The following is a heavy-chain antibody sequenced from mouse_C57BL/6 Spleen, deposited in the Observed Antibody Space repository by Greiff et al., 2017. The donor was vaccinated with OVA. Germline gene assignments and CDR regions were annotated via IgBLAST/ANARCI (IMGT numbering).Heavy chain of an antibody. CDR3: ARTFMVTFDY. Sequence: EVQVVESGGGLVKPGGSLKLSCAASGFTFSDYGMHWVRQAPEKGLEWVAYISSGSSTIYYADTVKGRFTISRDNAKNTLCLQMTSLRSEDTAMYYCARTFMVTFDYWGQGTTLTVSS. CDR2: ISSGSSTI. D-gene: IGHD2-2*01. V-gene: IGHV5-17*01. CDR1: GFTFSDYG. J-gene: IGHJ2*01.